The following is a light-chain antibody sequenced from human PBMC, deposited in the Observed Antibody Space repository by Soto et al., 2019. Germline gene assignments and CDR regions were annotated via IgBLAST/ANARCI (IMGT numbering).Light chain of an antibody. Sequence: QSVLTQPDSVSGSPGQSITISCTGTSSDVGSYNLVSWYQQHPGKAPKLMIYEGSKRPSGVSNRFSGYKSGNTASLTISGRQAEDEADYYCCSYAGRSTYVVFGGGTKLTVL. CDR2: EGS. V-gene: IGLV2-23*01. CDR1: SSDVGSYNL. CDR3: CSYAGRSTYVV. J-gene: IGLJ2*01.